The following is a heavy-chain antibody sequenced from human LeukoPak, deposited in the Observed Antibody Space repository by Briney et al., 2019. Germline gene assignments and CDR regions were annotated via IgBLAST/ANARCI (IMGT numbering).Heavy chain of an antibody. J-gene: IGHJ4*02. CDR2: IGSSGSPI. CDR1: GFTFSSYS. CDR3: ARDQAYSFDY. D-gene: IGHD4-11*01. Sequence: GGSLRLSCAASGFTFSSYSMNWVRQAPEKGLEWVSYIGSSGSPIYYADSVKGRFTISRDNAKNSLYLQMDSLRAEDTAVYYCARDQAYSFDYWGQGTLVTVSS. V-gene: IGHV3-48*01.